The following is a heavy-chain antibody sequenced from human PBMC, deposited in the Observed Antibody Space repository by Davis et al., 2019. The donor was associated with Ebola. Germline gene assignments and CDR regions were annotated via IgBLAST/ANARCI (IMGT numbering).Heavy chain of an antibody. CDR2: INPNSGGT. V-gene: IGHV1-2*06. Sequence: AASVKVSCKASGYTFTGYYMHWVRQAPGQGLEWMGRINPNSGGTNYAQKFQGRVTITRDTSASTAYMELSSLRSEDTAVYYCARDADTIFGVVILPSLGYWGQGTLVTVSS. D-gene: IGHD3-3*01. CDR3: ARDADTIFGVVILPSLGY. J-gene: IGHJ4*02. CDR1: GYTFTGYY.